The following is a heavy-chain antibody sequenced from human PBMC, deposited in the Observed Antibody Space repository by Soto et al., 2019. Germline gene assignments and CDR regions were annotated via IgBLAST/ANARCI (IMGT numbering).Heavy chain of an antibody. V-gene: IGHV3-30-3*01. CDR2: ISYDGSNK. Sequence: QVQLVASGGGVVQPGRSLRLSCAASGFTFSSYAMHWVRQAPGKGLEWVAVISYDGSNKYYADSVKGRFTISRDNSKNTLYLQMNSLRAEDTAVYYCARDRYSSRYGMDVWGQGTTVTVSS. J-gene: IGHJ6*02. CDR3: ARDRYSSRYGMDV. D-gene: IGHD6-13*01. CDR1: GFTFSSYA.